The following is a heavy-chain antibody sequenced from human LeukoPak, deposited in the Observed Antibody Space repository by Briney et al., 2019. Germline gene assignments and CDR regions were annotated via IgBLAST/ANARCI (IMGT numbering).Heavy chain of an antibody. CDR3: ASTNEIAMVRGVIMIFGY. D-gene: IGHD3-10*01. CDR1: GFTFSSYS. CDR2: ISSSSSYI. Sequence: GGSLRLSCAASGFTFSSYSMNWVRQAPGKGLEWVSSISSSSSYIYYADSVKGRFTISRDNAKNSLYLQMNSLRAEDTAVYYCASTNEIAMVRGVIMIFGYWGQGTLVTVSS. V-gene: IGHV3-21*01. J-gene: IGHJ4*02.